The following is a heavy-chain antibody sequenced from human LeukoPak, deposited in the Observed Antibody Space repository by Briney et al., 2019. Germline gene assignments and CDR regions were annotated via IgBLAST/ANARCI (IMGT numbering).Heavy chain of an antibody. CDR3: AKGMAGTYY. V-gene: IGHV3-23*01. CDR2: ISDSDGST. CDR1: GFTFSSYA. D-gene: IGHD6-19*01. Sequence: AGGSLRLSCAASGFTFSSYAISWVRQAPGKGLEWVSAISDSDGSTYYADSVKGRFTISRDNSKNTLYLQMSSLRAEDTAVYYCAKGMAGTYYWGQGTLVTVSS. J-gene: IGHJ4*02.